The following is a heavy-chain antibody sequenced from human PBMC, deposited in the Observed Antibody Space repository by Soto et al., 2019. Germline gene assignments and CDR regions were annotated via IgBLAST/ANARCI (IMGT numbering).Heavy chain of an antibody. Sequence: EVQLVESGGGLVQPGRSLRLSCAASGFRFDDYAMHWVRQVPGKGLEWVSGISWNSGSIGYADSVKGRTTISRDNAKNSLYLQMNSLSVEDSALYSCAKCMVKNTVRGLETWCQGTRVTVSS. CDR3: AKCMVKNTVRGLET. CDR2: ISWNSGSI. J-gene: IGHJ3*01. D-gene: IGHD2-21*01. V-gene: IGHV3-9*01. CDR1: GFRFDDYA.